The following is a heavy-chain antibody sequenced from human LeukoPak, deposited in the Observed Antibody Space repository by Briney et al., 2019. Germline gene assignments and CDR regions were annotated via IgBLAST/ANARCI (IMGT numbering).Heavy chain of an antibody. D-gene: IGHD4-23*01. V-gene: IGHV4-39*07. CDR2: IYYSGST. J-gene: IGHJ3*02. CDR3: ARCPGGNIIGYAFDI. Sequence: SETLSLTCTVSGGSISSSSYYWGWIRQPPGKGLEWIGSIYYSGSTYYNPSLKSRVTISVDTSKNQFSLKLSSVTAADTAVYYCARCPGGNIIGYAFDIWGQGTMVTVSS. CDR1: GGSISSSSYY.